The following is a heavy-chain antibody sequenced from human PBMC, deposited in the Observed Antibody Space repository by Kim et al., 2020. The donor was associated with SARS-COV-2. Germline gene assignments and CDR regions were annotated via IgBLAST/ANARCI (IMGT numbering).Heavy chain of an antibody. D-gene: IGHD6-19*01. CDR2: IYYSGST. V-gene: IGHV4-59*01. CDR3: ARYSSGWYGPYYFDY. Sequence: SETLSLTCTVSGGSISSYYWSWIRQPPGKGLEWIGYIYYSGSTNYNPSLKSRVTISVDTSKNQFSLKLSSVTAADTAVYYCARYSSGWYGPYYFDYWGQGTLVTVSS. J-gene: IGHJ4*02. CDR1: GGSISSYY.